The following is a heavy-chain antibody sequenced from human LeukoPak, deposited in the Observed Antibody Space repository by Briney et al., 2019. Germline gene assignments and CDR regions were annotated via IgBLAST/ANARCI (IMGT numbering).Heavy chain of an antibody. CDR2: IWYDGSNK. Sequence: PGRSLRLSCAASGFTFSSYGMHWVRQAPGKGLEWVAVIWYDGSNKYYADSVKGRFTISRVNSKNTLYLQMNSLRAEDTAVYYCARDRIIAAAGTQSRYYYGMDVWGQGTTVTVSS. V-gene: IGHV3-33*01. CDR1: GFTFSSYG. D-gene: IGHD6-13*01. CDR3: ARDRIIAAAGTQSRYYYGMDV. J-gene: IGHJ6*02.